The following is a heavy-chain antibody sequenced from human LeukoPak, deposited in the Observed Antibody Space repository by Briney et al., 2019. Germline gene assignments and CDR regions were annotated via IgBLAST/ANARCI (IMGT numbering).Heavy chain of an antibody. CDR1: GGSFSGYY. CDR2: IYYSGST. V-gene: IGHV4-34*01. CDR3: ARLAPTGANVDY. Sequence: SETLSLTCAVYGGSFSGYYWSWIRQPPGKGLEWIGSIYYSGSTYYNPSLKSRVTISVDTSKNQFSLKLSSVTAADTAVYYCARLAPTGANVDYWGQGTLVTVSS. D-gene: IGHD1-26*01. J-gene: IGHJ4*02.